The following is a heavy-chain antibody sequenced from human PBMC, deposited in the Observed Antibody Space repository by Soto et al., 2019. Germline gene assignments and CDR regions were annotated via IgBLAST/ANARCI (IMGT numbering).Heavy chain of an antibody. CDR1: GFTFSSYA. J-gene: IGHJ4*02. Sequence: EVQLLESGGGLVQPGGSLRLSCAASGFTFSSYAMTWVRQAPGKGLEWVSVISGSGITTDYADSVRGRFTISRDNSRNTMYRQRKSLTAQDTAIYYCARNSCCSTPCYGEYWGQGTLVTVSS. CDR3: ARNSCCSTPCYGEY. V-gene: IGHV3-23*01. CDR2: ISGSGITT. D-gene: IGHD2-2*01.